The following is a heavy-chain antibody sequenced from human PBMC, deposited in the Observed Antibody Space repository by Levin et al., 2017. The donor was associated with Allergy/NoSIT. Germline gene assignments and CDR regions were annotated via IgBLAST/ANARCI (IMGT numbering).Heavy chain of an antibody. CDR2: ISSSGSTL. CDR1: GFTFSSYS. Sequence: PGGSLRLSCAASGFTFSSYSMNWVRQAPGKGLEWVSYISSSGSTLYFADSVQVRFPVSRDNVKNSLYLQMNSLRVEDTAIYYCARDRDYDVSSDYLAGVVRHYYYYGMDVWGQGTTVTVSS. CDR3: ARDRDYDVSSDYLAGVVRHYYYYGMDV. J-gene: IGHJ6*02. V-gene: IGHV3-48*04. D-gene: IGHD3-3*01.